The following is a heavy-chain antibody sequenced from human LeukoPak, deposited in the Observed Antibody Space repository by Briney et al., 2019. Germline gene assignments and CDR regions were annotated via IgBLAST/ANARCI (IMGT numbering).Heavy chain of an antibody. CDR2: IYYSGST. CDR1: GGSISSGDYY. J-gene: IGHJ2*01. Sequence: PSETLPLTCTVSGGSISSGDYYWGWIRQPPGRGLEWIGCIYYSGSTYYNPSLKSRVTISVDTSKNQFSLKLSSVTAADTAVYYCARDGGDCSSTSCPSWYFDLWGRGTLVTVSS. V-gene: IGHV4-30-4*01. CDR3: ARDGGDCSSTSCPSWYFDL. D-gene: IGHD2-2*01.